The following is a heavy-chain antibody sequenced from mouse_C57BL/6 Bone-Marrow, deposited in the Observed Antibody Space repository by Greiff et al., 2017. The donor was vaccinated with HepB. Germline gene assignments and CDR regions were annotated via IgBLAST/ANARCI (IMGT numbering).Heavy chain of an antibody. CDR1: GYTFTSYW. Sequence: QVQLQQPGAELVRPGSSVKLSCKASGYTFTSYWMDWVKQRPGQGLEWIGNIYPSDSETHYNQKFKDKATLTVDKSSSTAYMQLSSLTSEDSAVYYCARPSYYSNYYAMDYWGQGTSVTVSS. D-gene: IGHD2-10*01. CDR2: IYPSDSET. V-gene: IGHV1-61*01. CDR3: ARPSYYSNYYAMDY. J-gene: IGHJ4*01.